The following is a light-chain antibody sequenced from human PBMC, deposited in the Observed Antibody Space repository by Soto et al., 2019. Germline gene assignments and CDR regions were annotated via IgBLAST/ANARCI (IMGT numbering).Light chain of an antibody. V-gene: IGKV3-11*01. J-gene: IGKJ4*01. Sequence: EIVLTQSPATLSLSPGDRATLSCRASQNVATFLAWYQHKPGQAPRLLISDASTMATDIPARFSGRGAATDFTLTINNVEPEDVAVYYCQQLNSWPLTFGGGTKVEIK. CDR2: DAS. CDR1: QNVATF. CDR3: QQLNSWPLT.